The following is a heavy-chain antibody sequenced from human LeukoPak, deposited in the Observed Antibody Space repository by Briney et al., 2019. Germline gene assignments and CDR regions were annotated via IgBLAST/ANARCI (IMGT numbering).Heavy chain of an antibody. D-gene: IGHD1-1*01. CDR1: GGTFSSYA. CDR2: IIPIFGIA. Sequence: SVKVSCKASGGTFSSYAISWVRRAPGQGLEWMGRIIPIFGIANYAQKFQGRVTITADKSTSTAYMELSSLRSEDTAVYYCARAPVQLERGAWLDPWGQGTLVTVSS. V-gene: IGHV1-69*04. J-gene: IGHJ5*02. CDR3: ARAPVQLERGAWLDP.